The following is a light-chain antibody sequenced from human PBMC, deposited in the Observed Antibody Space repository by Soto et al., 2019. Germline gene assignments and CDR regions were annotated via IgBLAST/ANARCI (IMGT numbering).Light chain of an antibody. V-gene: IGKV3-20*01. CDR3: QQYGSSPLT. CDR2: DTS. CDR1: QSVNSNY. J-gene: IGKJ4*01. Sequence: EMVMTQSPAILSVSPGESATLSCKASQSVNSNYLAWYQQHPGQPPRLLIYDTSSRATGIPDRFSGSGADTDFTLTISGLEPEDFAVYYCQQYGSSPLTFGGGTKVDI.